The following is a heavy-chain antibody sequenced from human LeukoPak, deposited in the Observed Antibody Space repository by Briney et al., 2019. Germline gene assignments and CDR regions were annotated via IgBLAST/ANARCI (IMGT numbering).Heavy chain of an antibody. J-gene: IGHJ4*02. CDR1: GFSLTTGGVG. Sequence: SGPTLVNPTQTLTLTCTFSGFSLTTGGVGVGWIRQPPGKALEWLALVYWDGDKRYSPSLKSRLTITKDTSKNQVVLTMTNMDPVDTATYYCADRPPGIAAAGSYFDYWGQGTLVTVSS. CDR3: ADRPPGIAAAGSYFDY. V-gene: IGHV2-5*02. CDR2: VYWDGDK. D-gene: IGHD6-13*01.